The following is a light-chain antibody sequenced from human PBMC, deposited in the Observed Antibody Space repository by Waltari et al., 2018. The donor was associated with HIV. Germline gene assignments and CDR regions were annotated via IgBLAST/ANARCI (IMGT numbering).Light chain of an antibody. V-gene: IGLV2-14*01. Sequence: QSALTQPASVSVSPGQSVTISCPGPTIPSNSVTWSQHHPAKAHKLIIFEGTYRPSWFSNRFSGSKSGNTASLTISGLQGEDEAHYYGSSYTASGSVIFGGGTNLTVL. J-gene: IGLJ2*01. CDR1: TIPSNS. CDR3: SSYTASGSVI. CDR2: EGT.